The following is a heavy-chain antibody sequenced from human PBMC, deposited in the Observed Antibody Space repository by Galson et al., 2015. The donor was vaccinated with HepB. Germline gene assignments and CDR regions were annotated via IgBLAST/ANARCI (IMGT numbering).Heavy chain of an antibody. J-gene: IGHJ4*02. CDR1: GGTFSSYA. Sequence: SVKVSCKASGGTFSSYAISWVRQAPGQGLEWMGRIIPILGIANYAQKFQGRVTITADKSTSTAYMELSSLRSEDTAVYYCVGGVGVVVVPAAISYDTAMIWWGQGTLVTVSS. CDR3: VGGVGVVVVPAAISYDTAMIW. V-gene: IGHV1-69*04. CDR2: IIPILGIA. D-gene: IGHD2-2*01.